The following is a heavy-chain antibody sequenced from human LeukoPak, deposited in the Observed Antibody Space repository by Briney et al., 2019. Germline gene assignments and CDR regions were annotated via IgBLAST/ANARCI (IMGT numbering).Heavy chain of an antibody. V-gene: IGHV3-30*18. CDR2: LSDDGRDE. Sequence: PGGSLRLSCAASGLTLTTSVINWVRQAPGKGLEWVAALSDDGRDEYYAESVKGRFTISRDNSKNTVHLQMNSLRAEDTAVYYCAKGDDIAMTNGAFDIWGQGTMVTVSS. J-gene: IGHJ3*02. CDR1: GLTLTTSV. D-gene: IGHD5-18*01. CDR3: AKGDDIAMTNGAFDI.